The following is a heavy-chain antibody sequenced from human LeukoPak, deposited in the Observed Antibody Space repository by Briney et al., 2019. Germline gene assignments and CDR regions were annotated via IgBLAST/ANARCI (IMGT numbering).Heavy chain of an antibody. D-gene: IGHD6-19*01. J-gene: IGHJ4*02. V-gene: IGHV3-30*18. CDR1: GFTFSSYG. CDR3: AKVDSSGWYPN. CDR2: ISYDGSNK. Sequence: PGGSLRLSCAASGFTFSSYGMHWVRQAPGKGLEWVAVISYDGSNKYYADSVKGRFTISRDNSKNTLYLQMNSLRAEDTAVYYCAKVDSSGWYPNWGQGTLVTVSS.